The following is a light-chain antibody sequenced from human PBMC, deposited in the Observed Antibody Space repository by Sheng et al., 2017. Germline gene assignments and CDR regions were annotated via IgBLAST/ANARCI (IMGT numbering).Light chain of an antibody. CDR2: DAS. CDR3: QQYDNLPFT. J-gene: IGKJ4*01. V-gene: IGKV1-33*01. Sequence: DIQMTQSPSTLSASVGDRVTITCRASESISRYLAWYQQKPGKAPKLLIYDASNLETGVPSGFSGSGSGTDFTFTISSLQPEDIATYYCQQYDNLPFTFGGGTKVEIK. CDR1: ESISRY.